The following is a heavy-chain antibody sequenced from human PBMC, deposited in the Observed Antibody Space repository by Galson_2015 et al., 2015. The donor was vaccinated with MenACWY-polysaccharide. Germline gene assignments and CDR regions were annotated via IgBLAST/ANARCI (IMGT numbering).Heavy chain of an antibody. CDR1: GFSFSDYH. Sequence: SLRLSCAASGFSFSDYHMNWVRQAPGKGLEWVSIISSSASYIYYADSVKGRFTISRDNAKNSLYLQMNSLRAKDTAIYYCARDTGGSDYWGQGTLVTVSS. D-gene: IGHD3-16*01. CDR2: ISSSASYI. CDR3: ARDTGGSDY. J-gene: IGHJ4*02. V-gene: IGHV3-21*01.